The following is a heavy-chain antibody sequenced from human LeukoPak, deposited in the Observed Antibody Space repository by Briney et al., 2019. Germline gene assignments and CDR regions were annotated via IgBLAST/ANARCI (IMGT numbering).Heavy chain of an antibody. CDR3: ARSQAADY. D-gene: IGHD6-13*01. J-gene: IGHJ4*02. CDR1: GGSFSGYY. CDR2: INHSGST. Sequence: SETLSLTCAVYGGSFSGYYWSWICQPPGKGLEWIGEINHSGSTNYNPSLKSRVTISVDTSKNQFSLKLSSVTAADTAVYYCARSQAADYWGQGTLVTVSS. V-gene: IGHV4-34*01.